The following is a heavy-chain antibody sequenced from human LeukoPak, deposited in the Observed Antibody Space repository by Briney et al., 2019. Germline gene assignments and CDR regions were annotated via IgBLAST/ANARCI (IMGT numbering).Heavy chain of an antibody. J-gene: IGHJ1*01. CDR1: GYTFTSYD. CDR3: ATGEFQH. V-gene: IGHV1-24*01. CDR2: FDPEDGET. Sequence: ASVKVSCKASGYTFTSYDINWVRQATGQGLEWMGGFDPEDGETIYAQKFQGRVTMTEDTSTDTAYMELSSLRSEDTAVYYCATGEFQHWGRGTLVTVSS.